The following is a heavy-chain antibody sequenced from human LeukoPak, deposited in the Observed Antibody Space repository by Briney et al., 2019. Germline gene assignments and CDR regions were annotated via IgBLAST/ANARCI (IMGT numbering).Heavy chain of an antibody. CDR1: GGTFSSYA. D-gene: IGHD3-22*01. V-gene: IGHV1-69*04. CDR3: ASADYYDSSGYYSDY. J-gene: IGHJ4*02. Sequence: SVKVSCKASGGTFSSYAISWVRQAPGQGLEWMGRIIPILGIANYAQKFQGRVTITADKSTSTAYMELSSLRSEDTAVYYCASADYYDSSGYYSDYWGQGTLVTVSS. CDR2: IIPILGIA.